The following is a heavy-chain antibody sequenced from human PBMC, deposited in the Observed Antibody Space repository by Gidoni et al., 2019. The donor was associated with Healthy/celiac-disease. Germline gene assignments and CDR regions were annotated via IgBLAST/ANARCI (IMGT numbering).Heavy chain of an antibody. CDR2: MSGSGGST. Sequence: VQLFESGGGLVQPVGSLRLSSAAPGFTFSSHAMSWVRQAPGKGLEWVSAMSGSGGSTYYADSVKGRFTISRDNSKNTLYLQMNSLRAEDTAVYYCASYYDSSGYYYGVDPWGQGTLVTVSS. D-gene: IGHD3-22*01. CDR3: ASYYDSSGYYYGVDP. CDR1: GFTFSSHA. V-gene: IGHV3-23*01. J-gene: IGHJ5*02.